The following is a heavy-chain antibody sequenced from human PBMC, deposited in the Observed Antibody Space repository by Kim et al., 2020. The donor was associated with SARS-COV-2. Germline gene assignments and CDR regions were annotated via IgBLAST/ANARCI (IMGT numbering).Heavy chain of an antibody. CDR2: T. V-gene: IGHV1-46*01. D-gene: IGHD6-19*01. CDR3: ARAGSGWYFDY. J-gene: IGHJ4*02. Sequence: TSYAQKFQGRVTMTRDTSTSTVYMELSSLRSEDTAVYYCARAGSGWYFDYWGQGTLVTVSS.